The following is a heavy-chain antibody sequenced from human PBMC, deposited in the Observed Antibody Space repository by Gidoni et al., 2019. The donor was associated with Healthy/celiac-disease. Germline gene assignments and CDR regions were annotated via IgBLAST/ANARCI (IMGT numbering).Heavy chain of an antibody. V-gene: IGHV4-34*01. D-gene: IGHD3-10*01. CDR2: INHSGST. CDR1: GGSFSGYY. J-gene: IGHJ4*02. Sequence: QVQLQQWGAGLLKPSETLSLTCAVYGGSFSGYYWSWIRQPPGKGLEWIGEINHSGSTNYNPSLKSRVTISVDTSKNQFSLKLSSVTAADTAVYYCARAHGSGSYLPLDYWGQGTLVTVSS. CDR3: ARAHGSGSYLPLDY.